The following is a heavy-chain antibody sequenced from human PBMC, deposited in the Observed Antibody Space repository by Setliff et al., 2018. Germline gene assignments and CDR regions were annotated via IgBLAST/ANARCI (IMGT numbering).Heavy chain of an antibody. J-gene: IGHJ6*03. CDR2: VFVDGST. Sequence: LSLTCTVSFYSISTYYWSWIRRPAGKGLEWIGRVFVDGSTNYNPSLKGRVTMSVDTSKNQISLKLMSVTAADTAVYFCARVTGFSYMDVWGKGTTVTVSS. V-gene: IGHV4-4*07. D-gene: IGHD3-3*01. CDR1: FYSISTYY. CDR3: ARVTGFSYMDV.